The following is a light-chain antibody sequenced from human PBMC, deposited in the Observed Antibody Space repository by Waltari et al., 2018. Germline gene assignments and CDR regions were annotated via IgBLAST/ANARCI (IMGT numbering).Light chain of an antibody. CDR1: QSVNSR. Sequence: ELVMTQSPATLSASPGERVTLSCRASQSVNSRLAWYQQKPGQAPTLLIYGASTRATGTPARFSGSGSATEFTLTISSLQSEDFAVYYCQQYNDWPLTFGQGTKVEIK. J-gene: IGKJ1*01. CDR2: GAS. V-gene: IGKV3-15*01. CDR3: QQYNDWPLT.